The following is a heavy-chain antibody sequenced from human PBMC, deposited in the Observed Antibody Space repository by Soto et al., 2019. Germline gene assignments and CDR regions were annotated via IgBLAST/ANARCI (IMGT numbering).Heavy chain of an antibody. Sequence: QLQLQESGPGLVKPSETLSLTCTVSGGSISSSSYYWAWIRQPPGKGLKWIGSIYYRGSTYYNPSLKSRVTISVDTSKNQFSLKLSSVTAADTAVYYCARQFQSGVRETDNWFDPWGQGTLVTVSS. V-gene: IGHV4-39*01. J-gene: IGHJ5*02. CDR2: IYYRGST. D-gene: IGHD3-10*01. CDR3: ARQFQSGVRETDNWFDP. CDR1: GGSISSSSYY.